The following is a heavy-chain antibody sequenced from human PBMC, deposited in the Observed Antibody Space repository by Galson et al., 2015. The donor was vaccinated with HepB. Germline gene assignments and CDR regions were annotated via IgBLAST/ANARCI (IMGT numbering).Heavy chain of an antibody. CDR3: AKDEDTSMDLNDPFHI. D-gene: IGHD5-18*01. J-gene: IGHJ3*02. V-gene: IGHV3-23*01. Sequence: SLRLSCAASGFTFSSNAMSWVRQAPGKGLEWVSAISGSGNSRYYADSVKGRFTISRDNSKNTLFLQMNGLRAEDTAVYFCAKDEDTSMDLNDPFHIWGQGAMVTVSS. CDR2: ISGSGNSR. CDR1: GFTFSSNA.